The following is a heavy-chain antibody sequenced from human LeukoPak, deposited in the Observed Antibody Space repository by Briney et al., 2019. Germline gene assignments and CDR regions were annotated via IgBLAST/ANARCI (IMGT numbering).Heavy chain of an antibody. J-gene: IGHJ4*02. CDR1: GFTFSSYA. CDR3: AKVTFSSSWYPFDY. CDR2: ISGSGGST. D-gene: IGHD6-13*01. V-gene: IGHV3-23*01. Sequence: GGSLRLSCAASGFTFSSYAMSWVRQAPGKGLEWVSAISGSGGSTYYADSVKGRFTISRDNSKNTLYLQMNSLRAEDTAVYYCAKVTFSSSWYPFDYWGREPWSPSPQ.